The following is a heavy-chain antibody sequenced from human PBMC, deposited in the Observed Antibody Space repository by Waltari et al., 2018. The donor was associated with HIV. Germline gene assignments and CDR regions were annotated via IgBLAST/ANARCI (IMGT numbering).Heavy chain of an antibody. Sequence: QVQLVQSGPAVKKPGASVKVSCKASGYPFTQYGISWGRQAPGQGLEWMGWTSTYNLNTNYAQKFQGRITLTRDTSTSTVYMELMSLTSDDTAVYYCAREGFCRGGSCYSGAVDIWGQGTLVTVSS. V-gene: IGHV1-18*04. CDR3: AREGFCRGGSCYSGAVDI. D-gene: IGHD2-15*01. J-gene: IGHJ3*02. CDR2: TSTYNLNT. CDR1: GYPFTQYG.